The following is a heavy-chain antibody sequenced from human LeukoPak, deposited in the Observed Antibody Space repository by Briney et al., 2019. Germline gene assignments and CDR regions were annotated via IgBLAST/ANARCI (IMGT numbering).Heavy chain of an antibody. V-gene: IGHV3-15*01. CDR1: GFTFSNAW. CDR2: IKSKTDGGTT. D-gene: IGHD4-17*01. Sequence: GGSLRLSCAASGFTFSNAWMSWVHQAPGKGLEWVGRIKSKTDGGTTDYAAPVKGRFTISRDDSKNTLYLQMKSLKTEDTAVYYCTTDRPTVPLDYWGQGTLVTVSS. CDR3: TTDRPTVPLDY. J-gene: IGHJ4*02.